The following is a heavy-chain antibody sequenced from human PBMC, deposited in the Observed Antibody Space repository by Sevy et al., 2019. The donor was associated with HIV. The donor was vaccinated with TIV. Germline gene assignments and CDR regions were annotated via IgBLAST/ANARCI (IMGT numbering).Heavy chain of an antibody. CDR3: AQEIGAKNHV. J-gene: IGHJ6*02. CDR1: GFTFPVYT. Sequence: GGSLRLPCAASGFTFPVYTINGSPQAPGKGLEWVSSISISFYINYADSVKGRFTIPKDNAKNSLYLQMNSLRADDTAVYYCAQEIGAKNHVWGQGTTVTVSS. D-gene: IGHD3-22*01. CDR2: ISISFYI. V-gene: IGHV3-21*01.